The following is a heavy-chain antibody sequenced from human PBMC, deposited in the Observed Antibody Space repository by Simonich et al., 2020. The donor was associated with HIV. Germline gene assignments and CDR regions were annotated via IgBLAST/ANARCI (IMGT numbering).Heavy chain of an antibody. D-gene: IGHD6-13*01. V-gene: IGHV4-34*01. CDR3: ARLTAGGLGEYFQH. CDR1: GGSFSGYY. Sequence: QVQLQQWGAGLLKPSETLSLTCAVYGGSFSGYYWSWIRQPPGKGLEWIGEINHSENTNHNPSLKSRVTISVDTSKNQFSLKLSSVTAADTAVYYCARLTAGGLGEYFQHWGQGTLVTVSS. CDR2: INHSENT. J-gene: IGHJ1*01.